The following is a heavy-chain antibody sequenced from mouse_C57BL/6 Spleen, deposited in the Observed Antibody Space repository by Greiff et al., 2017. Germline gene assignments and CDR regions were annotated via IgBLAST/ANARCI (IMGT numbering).Heavy chain of an antibody. CDR2: IYPRSGNT. CDR1: GYTFTSYG. CDR3: AREDYGKGGYFEV. J-gene: IGHJ1*03. V-gene: IGHV1-81*01. D-gene: IGHD2-1*01. Sequence: VQLQQSGAELARPGASVTLSCKASGYTFTSYGISWVKQRTGQGLEWIGEIYPRSGNTYYNEKFKGKATLTADKSSSTAYMELRSLTSEDSAVYFCAREDYGKGGYFEVWGTGTTVTVSS.